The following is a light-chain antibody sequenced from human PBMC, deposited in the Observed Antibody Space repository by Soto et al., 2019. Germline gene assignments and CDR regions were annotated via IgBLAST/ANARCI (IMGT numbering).Light chain of an antibody. J-gene: IGKJ1*01. CDR1: QNVRTF. V-gene: IGKV3-11*01. CDR3: QQHSHWPPWT. CDR2: GAS. Sequence: EVVLTQSPATLSLSPGERATLSCRASQNVRTFLDWYQQKPGQAPRLLIYGASNRATGIPARFSGSGSGTDFTLTISSLEPEDFAVYYCQQHSHWPPWTFGQGTSVDIQ.